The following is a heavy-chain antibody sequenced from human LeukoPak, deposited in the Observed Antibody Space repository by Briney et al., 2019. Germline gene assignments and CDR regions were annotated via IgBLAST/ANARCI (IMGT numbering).Heavy chain of an antibody. D-gene: IGHD5-18*01. Sequence: SETLSLTCAVYGGSFSGYYCSSIRQPPGKGLEWIGEINHSGSTNYNPSLKSQVTISVDTSKNQFSLKLSSVTAADTAVYYCARSGYSYGADAFDIWGQGTMVTVSS. V-gene: IGHV4-34*01. J-gene: IGHJ3*02. CDR1: GGSFSGYY. CDR2: INHSGST. CDR3: ARSGYSYGADAFDI.